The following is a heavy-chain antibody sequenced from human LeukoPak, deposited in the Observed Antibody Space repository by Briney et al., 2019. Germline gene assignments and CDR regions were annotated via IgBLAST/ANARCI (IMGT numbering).Heavy chain of an antibody. V-gene: IGHV3-53*01. CDR2: IYSDNT. D-gene: IGHD1-26*01. CDR1: GFTVSSNS. J-gene: IGHJ4*02. Sequence: PGGSLRLSCTVSGFTVSSNSMSWVRQAPGKGLEWVSFIYSDNTHYSDSVKGRFTISRDNSKNTLYLQMNSLRAEDTAVYYCARQVGATVRYFDYWGQGTLVTVSS. CDR3: ARQVGATVRYFDY.